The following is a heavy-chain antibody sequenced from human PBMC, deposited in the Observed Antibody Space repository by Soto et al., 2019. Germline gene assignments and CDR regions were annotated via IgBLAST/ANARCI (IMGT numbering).Heavy chain of an antibody. CDR1: GGTFSNYA. V-gene: IGHV1-69*12. Sequence: QVQLVQSGAEVKTPGSSVKVSCKASGGTFSNYAISWVRQAPGQGLEWMGGITPFFGTANYAQKFQGRVTITADESMSTAYMELSRLGSEDTAVYYCAQTLGSAVAGPGRFDLWGRGTLVTVSS. CDR2: ITPFFGTA. J-gene: IGHJ2*01. D-gene: IGHD6-19*01. CDR3: AQTLGSAVAGPGRFDL.